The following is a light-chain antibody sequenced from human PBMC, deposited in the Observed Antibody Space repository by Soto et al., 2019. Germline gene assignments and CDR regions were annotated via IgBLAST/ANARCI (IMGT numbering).Light chain of an antibody. CDR1: QSVRTY. Sequence: IVLTQSPVTLSFSPGERATLSCRASQSVRTYLAWYQVKPGQAPRLLIYDASSRAAGIPDRFSGSGSGTDFTLTISRLEPEDLALYYCQQYVTSAITFGQGTRLEIK. CDR3: QQYVTSAIT. J-gene: IGKJ5*01. CDR2: DAS. V-gene: IGKV3-20*01.